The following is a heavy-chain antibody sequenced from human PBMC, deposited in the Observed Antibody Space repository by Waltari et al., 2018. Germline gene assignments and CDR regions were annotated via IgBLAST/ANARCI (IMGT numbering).Heavy chain of an antibody. Sequence: QLQLQESGPRLVKASETLSLTCTVSGDSVSSSSYYWGWIRQPPGKGLEWIVGIYYTGNTFQNPSLKSRVSISIDTYKNQFSLRLRSVTAADTAVYYCARETSSEKGFDYWGQGTLVTVSP. V-gene: IGHV4-39*07. CDR2: IYYTGNT. D-gene: IGHD3-10*01. CDR1: GDSVSSSSYY. CDR3: ARETSSEKGFDY. J-gene: IGHJ4*02.